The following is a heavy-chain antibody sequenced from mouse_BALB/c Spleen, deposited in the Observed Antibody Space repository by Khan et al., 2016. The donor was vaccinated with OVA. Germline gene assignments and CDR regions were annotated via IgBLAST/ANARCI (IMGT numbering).Heavy chain of an antibody. D-gene: IGHD3-3*01. CDR2: ISYSGST. Sequence: EVQLQESGPGLVKPSQSLSLTCTVTGYSITSDYAWNWIRQFPRNKLEWMGYISYSGSTSYNPSLKSRISITRDTSKHQFFLQFNSVTTEDTATYFCARSGDGAWFAYWGPGTLVTVSA. V-gene: IGHV3-2*02. CDR3: ARSGDGAWFAY. J-gene: IGHJ3*01. CDR1: GYSITSDYA.